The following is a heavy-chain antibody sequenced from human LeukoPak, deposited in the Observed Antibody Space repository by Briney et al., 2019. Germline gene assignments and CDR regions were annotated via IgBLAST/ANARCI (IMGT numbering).Heavy chain of an antibody. V-gene: IGHV3-30*18. Sequence: GRSLRLSCAASGFTFSSYGMHWVRQAPGKGLEWVAVISYDGSNKYYADSVKGRFTISRDNSKNTLYLQINSLRAEDTAVYYCAKIFGPPIAVAGPGDYWGQGTLVTVSS. CDR1: GFTFSSYG. D-gene: IGHD6-19*01. J-gene: IGHJ4*02. CDR3: AKIFGPPIAVAGPGDY. CDR2: ISYDGSNK.